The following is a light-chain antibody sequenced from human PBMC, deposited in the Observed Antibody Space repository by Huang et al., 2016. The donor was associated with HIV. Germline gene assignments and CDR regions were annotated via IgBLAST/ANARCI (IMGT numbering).Light chain of an antibody. CDR1: ESGTRNY. CDR3: QQYGSSPWT. Sequence: DIVLRQSPGALSLSPGERATLSCCAGESGTRNYLAWYQQKPGQAPRLLIYAASTRATGLPDRFSGSGSGTDFTLTINGLEPEDFAVYYCQQYGSSPWTFGQGTKVEIK. J-gene: IGKJ1*01. V-gene: IGKV3-20*01. CDR2: AAS.